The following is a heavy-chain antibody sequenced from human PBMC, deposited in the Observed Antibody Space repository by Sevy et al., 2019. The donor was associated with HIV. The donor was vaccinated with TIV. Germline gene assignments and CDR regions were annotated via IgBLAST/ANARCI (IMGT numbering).Heavy chain of an antibody. CDR3: ARPNGVTSGWFDP. CDR2: ISGGGDTI. J-gene: IGHJ5*02. D-gene: IGHD2-8*01. V-gene: IGHV3-48*02. Sequence: GSLRLSCAASGFTFSSHTMNWVRQAPGKGLEWVSYISGGGDTIYYADSVKGRFTTSRDNAKNSLYLQMNSLRDEDTAVYYCARPNGVTSGWFDPWGQGTLVTVSS. CDR1: GFTFSSHT.